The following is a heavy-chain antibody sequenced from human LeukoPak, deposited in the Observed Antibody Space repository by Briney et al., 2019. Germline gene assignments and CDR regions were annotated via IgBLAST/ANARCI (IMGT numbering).Heavy chain of an antibody. V-gene: IGHV3-48*03. Sequence: GGSLRLSCAASGFTFSSYEMNWVRQAPGKGLEWVSYISSSGSTMYYADSVKGRFTISRDNAKNSLYLQMNSLRAEDTAVYYCARVGAARPNDAFDIWGQGTMVTVSS. CDR3: ARVGAARPNDAFDI. CDR2: ISSSGSTM. J-gene: IGHJ3*02. D-gene: IGHD6-6*01. CDR1: GFTFSSYE.